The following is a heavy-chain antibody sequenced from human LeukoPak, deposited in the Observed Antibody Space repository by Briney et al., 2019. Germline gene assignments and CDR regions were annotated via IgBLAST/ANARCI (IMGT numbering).Heavy chain of an antibody. J-gene: IGHJ4*02. CDR3: AKGSALGYSSSWYLNS. V-gene: IGHV3-23*01. CDR1: GFTFGSYG. D-gene: IGHD6-13*01. Sequence: GGSLRLSCAASGFTFGSYGMNWVRQAPGKRLEWISATSGSGAYTYYADSVKGRFTISRDNSKDTLYLQMNSLKVDDTALYYCAKGSALGYSSSWYLNSWGQGTLVTVSS. CDR2: TSGSGAYT.